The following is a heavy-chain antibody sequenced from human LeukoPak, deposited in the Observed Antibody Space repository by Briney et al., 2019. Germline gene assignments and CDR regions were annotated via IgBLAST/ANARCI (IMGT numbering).Heavy chain of an antibody. CDR3: ARDRPYYGSGSYYDAFDI. CDR2: ISAYNGNT. J-gene: IGHJ3*02. CDR1: GYTFTSYG. D-gene: IGHD3-10*01. V-gene: IGHV1-18*04. Sequence: ASVKVSCKASGYTFTSYGISWVRQAPGQGLEWMGWISAYNGNTNYAQKLQGRVTMTTDTSTSTAYMELRSLRSDGTAVYYCARDRPYYGSGSYYDAFDIWGQGTMVTVSS.